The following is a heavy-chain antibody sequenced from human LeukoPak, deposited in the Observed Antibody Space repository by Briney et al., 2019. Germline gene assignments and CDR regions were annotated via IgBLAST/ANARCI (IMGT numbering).Heavy chain of an antibody. CDR2: ITPLFGTP. D-gene: IGHD2-15*01. V-gene: IGHV1-69*06. CDR3: AFYHCSGGYCAVDYFDY. J-gene: IGHJ4*02. CDR1: GGTFSSYA. Sequence: SVKVSCKASGGTFSSYAISWVRQAPGQGLEWMGGITPLFGTPNYAQKFQGRVTITADKSTSTAYMELSSLRAEDTAMYYCAFYHCSGGYCAVDYFDYWGQGTLVTVSS.